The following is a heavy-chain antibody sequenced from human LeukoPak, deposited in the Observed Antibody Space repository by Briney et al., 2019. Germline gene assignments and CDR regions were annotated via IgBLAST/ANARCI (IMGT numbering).Heavy chain of an antibody. V-gene: IGHV3-48*03. CDR2: ISSSGSTI. D-gene: IGHD3-22*01. J-gene: IGHJ4*02. CDR3: ARGEQRMWLLLPNYFDY. Sequence: SGGSLRLSCAASGFTFSSYEMNWVRQAPGKGLEWVSYISSSGSTIYYADSVKGRFTISRDNAKNSLYLQMNSLRAEDTAVYYCARGEQRMWLLLPNYFDYWGQGTLVTVSS. CDR1: GFTFSSYE.